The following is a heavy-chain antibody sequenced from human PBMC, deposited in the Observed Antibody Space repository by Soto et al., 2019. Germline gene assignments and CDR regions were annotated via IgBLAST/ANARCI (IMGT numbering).Heavy chain of an antibody. CDR3: ANDALDAFDI. J-gene: IGHJ3*02. CDR1: GFTFSSYW. D-gene: IGHD1-1*01. CDR2: IKQDGIEK. V-gene: IGHV3-7*01. Sequence: EVQLVESGGGLVQPGGSLRLSCAASGFTFSSYWMSWVRQAPGKGLEWVANIKQDGIEKNYVDSVKGGFTISRDNAKNSLYLQMNSLRAEDTAVYYCANDALDAFDIWGQGTMVTVSS.